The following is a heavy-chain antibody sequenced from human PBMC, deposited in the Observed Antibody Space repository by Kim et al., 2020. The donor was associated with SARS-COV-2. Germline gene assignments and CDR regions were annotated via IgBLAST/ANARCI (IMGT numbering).Heavy chain of an antibody. D-gene: IGHD5-18*01. J-gene: IGHJ6*02. CDR1: GGSISSYY. V-gene: IGHV4-59*13. CDR2: IYYSGST. CDR3: ARDHQGYSYGLPYYYYYYGMDV. Sequence: SETLSLTCTVSGGSISSYYWSWIRQPPGKGLEWIGYIYYSGSTNYNPSLKSRVTISVDTSKIQFSLKLSSVTAADTAVYYCARDHQGYSYGLPYYYYYYGMDVWGQGTTVTVSS.